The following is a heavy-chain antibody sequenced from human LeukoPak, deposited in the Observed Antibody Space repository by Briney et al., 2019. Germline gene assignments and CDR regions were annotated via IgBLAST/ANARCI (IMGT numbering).Heavy chain of an antibody. CDR1: GFTFSSYG. Sequence: PGGSLRLSXAASGFTFSSYGMHWVRQAPGKGLEWVAFIRYDGSNKYYADSVKGRFTISRDNSKNTLYLQMNSLRAEDTAVYYCAKEHTAMVEDYYFDYWGQGTLVTVSS. CDR3: AKEHTAMVEDYYFDY. V-gene: IGHV3-30*02. D-gene: IGHD5-18*01. J-gene: IGHJ4*02. CDR2: IRYDGSNK.